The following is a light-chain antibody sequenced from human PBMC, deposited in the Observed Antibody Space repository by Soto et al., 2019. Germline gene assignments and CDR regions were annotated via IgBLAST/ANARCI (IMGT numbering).Light chain of an antibody. J-gene: IGLJ2*01. Sequence: QSVLTQPPSVSGAPGQRVTISCTGSSSNIGAGYDVHWYQQLPGTAPKLLMYGNSNRPSGVPDRFSGSKSGTSASLAITGLQAEDEAEYYCQSYDSSLSGVVFGGGTKVTVL. CDR1: SSNIGAGYD. CDR3: QSYDSSLSGVV. V-gene: IGLV1-40*01. CDR2: GNS.